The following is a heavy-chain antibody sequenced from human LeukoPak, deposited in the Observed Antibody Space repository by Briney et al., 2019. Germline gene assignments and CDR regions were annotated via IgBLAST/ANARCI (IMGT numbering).Heavy chain of an antibody. CDR3: ARDLDSRYSSSLSN. CDR2: ISAYNGNT. D-gene: IGHD6-6*01. V-gene: IGHV1-18*01. CDR1: GYTFTSYG. Sequence: GASVKVSCKASGYTFTSYGISWVRQAPGQGLEWMGGISAYNGNTNYAQKLQGRVTMTTDTSTSTAYMELRSLRSDDTAVYYCARDLDSRYSSSLSNGGQGTLVTVSS. J-gene: IGHJ4*02.